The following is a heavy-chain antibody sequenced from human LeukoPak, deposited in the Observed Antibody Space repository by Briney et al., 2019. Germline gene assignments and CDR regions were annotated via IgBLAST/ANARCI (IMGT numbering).Heavy chain of an antibody. D-gene: IGHD6-13*01. CDR3: ARDRTAYIAAAGTRNYYYYGMDV. V-gene: IGHV1-46*01. J-gene: IGHJ6*02. CDR1: GYTFTSYY. CDR2: INPSGGST. Sequence: ASVKVSCKASGYTFTSYYMHWVRQAPGQGLEWMGIINPSGGSTSYAQKFQGRVTMTRDTSTSTVYMELSSLRSEDTAVYYCARDRTAYIAAAGTRNYYYYGMDVWGQGTRSPSP.